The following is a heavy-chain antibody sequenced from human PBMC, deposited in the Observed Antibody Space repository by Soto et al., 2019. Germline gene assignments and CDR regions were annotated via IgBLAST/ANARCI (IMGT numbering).Heavy chain of an antibody. Sequence: WGSLRLSWAASGPGFSAAWMKWVRQAPGKGLEGVGRIKSKTDGGTTDYAAPVKGRFTISRDDSKNTLYLQMNSLKTEDTAVYYCTLDLTMIVVVPGDYFDYWGQGTLVTVSS. J-gene: IGHJ4*02. CDR2: IKSKTDGGTT. CDR1: GPGFSAAW. D-gene: IGHD3-22*01. CDR3: TLDLTMIVVVPGDYFDY. V-gene: IGHV3-15*07.